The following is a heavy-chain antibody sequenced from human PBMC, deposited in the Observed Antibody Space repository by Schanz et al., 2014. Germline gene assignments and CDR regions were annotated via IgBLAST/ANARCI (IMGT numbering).Heavy chain of an antibody. CDR3: VRAVRPAALHGYWFDP. CDR2: MNPKSGNT. Sequence: QVQLVQSGAEVKNPGASVKVSCKASGYTFINSDINWVRQAAGQGLEWMGWMNPKSGNTGYAQKFQGRVTMSRTTSISTAYMELSRLRPDDTAIYYCVRAVRPAALHGYWFDPWGQGTLVTVAS. V-gene: IGHV1-8*02. CDR1: GYTFINSD. J-gene: IGHJ5*02. D-gene: IGHD2-2*01.